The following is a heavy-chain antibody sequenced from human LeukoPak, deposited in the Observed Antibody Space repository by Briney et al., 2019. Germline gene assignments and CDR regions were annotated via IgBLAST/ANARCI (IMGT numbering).Heavy chain of an antibody. Sequence: ASVKVSRKASGYTFTGYYMHWVRQAPGQGLEWMGWINPNSGGTNYAQKFQGRVTMTRDTSISTAYMELSRLRSDDTAVYYCARDTADSYGSSDFDYWGQGTLVTVSS. J-gene: IGHJ4*02. CDR2: INPNSGGT. D-gene: IGHD5-18*01. V-gene: IGHV1-2*02. CDR1: GYTFTGYY. CDR3: ARDTADSYGSSDFDY.